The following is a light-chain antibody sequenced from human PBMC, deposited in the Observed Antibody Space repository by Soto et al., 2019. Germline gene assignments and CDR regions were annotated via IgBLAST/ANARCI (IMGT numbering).Light chain of an antibody. CDR3: QQYGSSPRT. J-gene: IGKJ4*01. V-gene: IGKV3-20*01. CDR2: GAS. Sequence: ENVLTQSPGTLSLSPGERATLSCRASQSVSSTYLAWYQQKPGQAPRLLIYGASSRATGIPDRFSGSGSGTDFTLTICRLEPEDFAVYYCQQYGSSPRTFGGGTKVEIK. CDR1: QSVSSTY.